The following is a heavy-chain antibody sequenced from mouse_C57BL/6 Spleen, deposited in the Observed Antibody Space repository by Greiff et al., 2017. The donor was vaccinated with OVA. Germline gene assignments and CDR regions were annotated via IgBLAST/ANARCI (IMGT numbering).Heavy chain of an antibody. CDR2: ISYDGSN. Sequence: EVHLVESGPGLVKPSQSLSLSCSVSGFSITSGYFWNWIRTFPGNKLEWMGYISYDGSNNYNPSLKNRISIPRDTSKNQFFLKLNSVTTEDTATYDCAREPELRVDYAMDYWGQGTSLTVSS. V-gene: IGHV3-6*01. CDR3: AREPELRVDYAMDY. D-gene: IGHD2-4*01. CDR1: GFSITSGYF. J-gene: IGHJ4*01.